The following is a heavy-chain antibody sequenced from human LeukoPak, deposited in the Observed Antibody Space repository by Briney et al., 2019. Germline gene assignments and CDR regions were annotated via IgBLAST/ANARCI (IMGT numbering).Heavy chain of an antibody. V-gene: IGHV1-2*02. CDR3: AKRRLDAFDI. D-gene: IGHD3-22*01. CDR1: GYTFTSYG. CDR2: INPNSGGT. J-gene: IGHJ3*02. Sequence: ASVKVSCKASGYTFTSYGISWVRQAPGQGLEWMGWINPNSGGTNYAQKFQGRVTMTRDTSISTAYMELSRLRSDDTAVYYCAKRRLDAFDIWGQGTMVTVSS.